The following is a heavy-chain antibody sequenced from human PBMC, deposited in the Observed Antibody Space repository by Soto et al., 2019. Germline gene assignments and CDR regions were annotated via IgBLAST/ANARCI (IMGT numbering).Heavy chain of an antibody. CDR2: ISGSGDTT. V-gene: IGHV3-23*01. CDR1: GFIFSNYA. Sequence: EVQLLESGGGLVQPGGSLRLSCTASGFIFSNYAMTWVRQAPGKGLEWVSSISGSGDTTFYASYVRGRFTISTDKLNTAVCLHMNSLTVEDTAVYYCELVMTGYYSPFDYWGQGTVVTVSS. CDR3: ELVMTGYYSPFDY. J-gene: IGHJ4*02. D-gene: IGHD3-9*01.